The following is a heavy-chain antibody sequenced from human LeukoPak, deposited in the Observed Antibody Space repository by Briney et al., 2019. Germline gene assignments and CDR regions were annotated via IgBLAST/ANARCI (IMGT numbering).Heavy chain of an antibody. CDR2: ISSSSSYI. Sequence: EAGGSLRLSCAASGFTFSSYSMNWVRQAPGKGLEWVSSISSSSSYIDYADSVKGRFTISRDNAKNLLYLQMNSLRAEDTAVYYCARDSSGGYDFDYWGQGTLVTVSS. V-gene: IGHV3-21*01. D-gene: IGHD5-12*01. CDR1: GFTFSSYS. J-gene: IGHJ4*02. CDR3: ARDSSGGYDFDY.